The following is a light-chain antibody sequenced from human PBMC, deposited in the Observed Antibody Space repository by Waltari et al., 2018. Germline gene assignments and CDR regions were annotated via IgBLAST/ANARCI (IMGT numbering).Light chain of an antibody. Sequence: HSALTQSASVSGSLGQSITMSCTGTTSDLGGYNYVYWFQQHPGKPPKLNLYDVTSPPPGLSNRFSGSKSGNTASLTISGLQADDEADYYCCSVTTSSTWVFGGGTTLTVL. J-gene: IGLJ3*02. CDR2: DVT. CDR1: TSDLGGYNY. V-gene: IGLV2-14*03. CDR3: CSVTTSSTWV.